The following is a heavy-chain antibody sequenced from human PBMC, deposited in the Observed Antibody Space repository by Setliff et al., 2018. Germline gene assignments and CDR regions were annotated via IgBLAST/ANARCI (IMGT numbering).Heavy chain of an antibody. Sequence: SETLSLTCTVSGGSISSSSYYWGWIRQPPGKGLEWIGSIYYSGSTYYNPSLKSRVTISVDTSKNQFSLKLSSVTAADTAVYYCARQASLYYNFWSGYFWEHAQFDPWGQGTLVTVSS. CDR3: ARQASLYYNFWSGYFWEHAQFDP. CDR1: GGSISSSSYY. D-gene: IGHD3-3*01. J-gene: IGHJ5*02. CDR2: IYYSGST. V-gene: IGHV4-39*01.